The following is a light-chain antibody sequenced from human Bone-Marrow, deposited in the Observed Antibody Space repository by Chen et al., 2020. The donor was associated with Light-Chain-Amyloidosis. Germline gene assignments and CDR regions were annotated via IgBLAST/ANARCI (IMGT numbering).Light chain of an antibody. V-gene: IGLV6-57*01. CDR1: SGSIATNY. Sequence: NFMLTQPHSVSASPGKTVIISCTRSSGSIATNYVQWYQQRPGSSPTTVIYEDDQRPSGVPDRFSGSIDRSSNSASLTISGLKTEDEADYYCQSYQGSSQGVFGGGNKLTVL. J-gene: IGLJ3*02. CDR2: EDD. CDR3: QSYQGSSQGV.